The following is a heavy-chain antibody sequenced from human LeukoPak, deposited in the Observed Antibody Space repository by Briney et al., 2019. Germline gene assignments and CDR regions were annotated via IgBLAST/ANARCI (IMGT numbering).Heavy chain of an antibody. CDR1: GLSFSSYS. D-gene: IGHD3-16*01. V-gene: IGHV3-48*04. J-gene: IGHJ4*02. Sequence: PGGSLRLSCAGSGLSFSSYSMSWVRQAPGKGLEWVSVISASGGTTYYADSVKGRFTISRDNAKNSLYLQMNSLRAEDTAVFYCARGGGEVDYWGQGTLVTVSS. CDR3: ARGGGEVDY. CDR2: ISASGGTT.